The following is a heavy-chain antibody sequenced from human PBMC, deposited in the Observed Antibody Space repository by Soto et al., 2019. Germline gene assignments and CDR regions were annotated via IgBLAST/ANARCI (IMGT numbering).Heavy chain of an antibody. J-gene: IGHJ5*02. Sequence: PAESLKISCDGFGYNFATYWIAWVRQMPGKGLEYMGIIYPGDSDSRYSPSFQGQVTFSADKSISTAYMQWSSLKASDTAMYYCARHGFYGDYASNYFDPWGQGTLVTVSS. D-gene: IGHD4-17*01. CDR3: ARHGFYGDYASNYFDP. V-gene: IGHV5-51*01. CDR1: GYNFATYW. CDR2: IYPGDSDS.